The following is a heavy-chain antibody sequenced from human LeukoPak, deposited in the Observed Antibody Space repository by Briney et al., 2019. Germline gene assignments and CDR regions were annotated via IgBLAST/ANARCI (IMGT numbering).Heavy chain of an antibody. J-gene: IGHJ4*02. CDR2: ISYDGSNK. CDR1: GFTFSSYA. Sequence: GGSLRLSCAASGFTFSSYAMHWVRQAPGKGLEWVAVISYDGSNKYYADSVKGRFTISRDNSKNTLYLQMNSLRAEDTAVYYCASPSWYYDSSGRDYWGQGTLVTVSS. V-gene: IGHV3-30-3*01. CDR3: ASPSWYYDSSGRDY. D-gene: IGHD3-22*01.